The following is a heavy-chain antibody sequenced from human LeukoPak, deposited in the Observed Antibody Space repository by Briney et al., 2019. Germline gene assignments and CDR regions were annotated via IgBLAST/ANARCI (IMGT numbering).Heavy chain of an antibody. CDR2: ISNSGST. Sequence: PSETLSLTCTVSGGPIISHYWTWIRQSPVKGLEWIGDISNSGSTSYNPSLKGRVTISIDTSKNQFSLKLSSVTAADTAVYYCGRDALVGYLSFYYMDVWGKGTTVTVSS. D-gene: IGHD2-15*01. CDR1: GGPIISHY. J-gene: IGHJ6*03. V-gene: IGHV4-59*11. CDR3: GRDALVGYLSFYYMDV.